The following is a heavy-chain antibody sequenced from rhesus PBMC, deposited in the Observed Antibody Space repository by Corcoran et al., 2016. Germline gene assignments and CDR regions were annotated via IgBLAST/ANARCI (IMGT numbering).Heavy chain of an antibody. D-gene: IGHD6-13*01. Sequence: QVQLQESGPGLVKPSETLSLTCAVSGGSIRSNFWSWIRQSPGKGLEWIGYIYGGGSTTYHPSLKSRITISTDTSKNQVSLKLSPVTAADTAVYYCARRSSWSFDYWGQGVLVTVSS. CDR1: GGSIRSNF. CDR3: ARRSSWSFDY. J-gene: IGHJ4*01. V-gene: IGHV4-160*01. CDR2: IYGGGST.